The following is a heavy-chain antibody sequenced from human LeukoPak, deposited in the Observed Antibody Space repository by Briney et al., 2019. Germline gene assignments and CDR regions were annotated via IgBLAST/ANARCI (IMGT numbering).Heavy chain of an antibody. CDR1: GYIFTGYY. CDR3: AIVTTADGY. V-gene: IGHV1-2*02. CDR2: VNPTRGGT. J-gene: IGHJ4*02. D-gene: IGHD4-17*01. Sequence: ASVKVSCKASGYIFTGYYIHWGRQAPGQGLEWMGWVNPTRGGTNFAQKFQGRVTMTRDTSISTAYMELSRLTSDDTAMYYCAIVTTADGYWGQGTPLTVSS.